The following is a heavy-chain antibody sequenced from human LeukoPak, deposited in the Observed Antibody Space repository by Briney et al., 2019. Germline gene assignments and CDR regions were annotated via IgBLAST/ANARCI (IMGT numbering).Heavy chain of an antibody. CDR3: TRAGGTDYYYDSSGYYYGNY. J-gene: IGHJ4*02. Sequence: PGGSLRLSCTASGFTFGDYAMSWFRQAPGKGLEWVGFLRSKAYGGTTEYAASVKGRFTISRDDSKSIAYLQMNSLKTEDTAVYYCTRAGGTDYYYDSSGYYYGNYWGQGTLVTVSS. CDR2: LRSKAYGGTT. D-gene: IGHD3-22*01. CDR1: GFTFGDYA. V-gene: IGHV3-49*03.